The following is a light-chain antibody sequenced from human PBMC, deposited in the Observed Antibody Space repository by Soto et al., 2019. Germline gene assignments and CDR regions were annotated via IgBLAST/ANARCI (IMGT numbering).Light chain of an antibody. Sequence: IVLTQSPGTLSLSPGERATLSCRTSQSVSNTYVAWYQQKPGQAPRLLIYDTSSRVTGIPDRFSGSGSGTDFTLTISRLEPEDFAVFYCQQYGTSETIFGQGTRLEIK. J-gene: IGKJ5*01. CDR3: QQYGTSETI. CDR2: DTS. CDR1: QSVSNTY. V-gene: IGKV3-20*01.